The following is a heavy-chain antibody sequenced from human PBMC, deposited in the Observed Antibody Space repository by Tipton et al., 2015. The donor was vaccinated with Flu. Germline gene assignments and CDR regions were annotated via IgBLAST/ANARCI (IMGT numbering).Heavy chain of an antibody. CDR2: ISHSGS. V-gene: IGHV4-38-2*01. Sequence: VKPSETLSLTCAVSGYSISTGYYWDWVRQPPGKGLEWIGSISHSGSYYNPSLKSRVTMSVDTSKNQFSLKLSSVTVADTAVYYCAGRSVAGSGSDYWGQGTLVTVSS. CDR1: GYSISTGYY. D-gene: IGHD6-19*01. CDR3: AGRSVAGSGSDY. J-gene: IGHJ4*02.